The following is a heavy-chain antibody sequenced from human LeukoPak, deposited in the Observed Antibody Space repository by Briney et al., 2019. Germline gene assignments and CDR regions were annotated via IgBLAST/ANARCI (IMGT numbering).Heavy chain of an antibody. D-gene: IGHD1-26*01. CDR1: GGSISSGAYS. Sequence: SQTLSLTCSVSGGSISSGAYSWSCIRQPPGKGLEWIGYIYHSGSTYYNPSLKSRVTISVDTSKNQFSLKLSSVTAADTAVYYCARERGNWELDYWGQGTLVTVSS. J-gene: IGHJ4*02. V-gene: IGHV4-30-2*01. CDR2: IYHSGST. CDR3: ARERGNWELDY.